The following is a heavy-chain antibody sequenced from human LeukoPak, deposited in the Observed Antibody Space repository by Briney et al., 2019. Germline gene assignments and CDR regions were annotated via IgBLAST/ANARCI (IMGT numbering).Heavy chain of an antibody. CDR2: ISASGGST. J-gene: IGHJ4*02. CDR1: GFTFSSYA. V-gene: IGHV3-23*01. CDR3: AKSRTKGACSSGYQYYFDY. D-gene: IGHD3-22*01. Sequence: PGGSLRLSCAASGFTFSSYAMSWVRQAPGKGLEWVSAISASGGSTYYADSVKGRFTISRDNSKNTQYLQMNSLRAEDTAVYYCAKSRTKGACSSGYQYYFDYWGQGTLVTVSS.